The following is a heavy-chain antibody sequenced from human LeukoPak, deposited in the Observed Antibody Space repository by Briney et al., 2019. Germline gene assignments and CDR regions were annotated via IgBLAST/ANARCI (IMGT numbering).Heavy chain of an antibody. Sequence: ASVSVSCKASGYTFSNYGISWVRQAPGQGLECMGWISADNANTKYSEKFQGRVSMTTDTSTNTAYMDLGSLRSDDTAVYYCARDEPYNSGWYYFDYWGQGSLVTVSS. D-gene: IGHD6-19*01. J-gene: IGHJ4*02. CDR3: ARDEPYNSGWYYFDY. CDR2: ISADNANT. V-gene: IGHV1-18*01. CDR1: GYTFSNYG.